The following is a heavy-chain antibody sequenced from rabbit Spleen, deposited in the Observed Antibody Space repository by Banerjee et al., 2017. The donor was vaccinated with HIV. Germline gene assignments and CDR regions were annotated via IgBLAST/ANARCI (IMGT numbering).Heavy chain of an antibody. CDR3: ARDLVGVIGWNFNL. Sequence: QEQLVESGGGLVQPEGSLTLTCIASGFSFGDRDVMCWVRQAPGKGLEWIACINAVTGKPVYATWAKGRFTISRTSSTTVTLRMTSLTAADTATYFCARDLVGVIGWNFNLWGQGTLVTVS. J-gene: IGHJ4*01. D-gene: IGHD1-1*01. CDR1: GFSFGDRDV. CDR2: INAVTGKP. V-gene: IGHV1S45*01.